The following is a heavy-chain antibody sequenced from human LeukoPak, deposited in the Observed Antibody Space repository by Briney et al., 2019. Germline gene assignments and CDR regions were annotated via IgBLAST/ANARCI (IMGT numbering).Heavy chain of an antibody. J-gene: IGHJ4*02. Sequence: SETLSLTCTVSGASISSYYWSWIRQPPGKGLEWIGYIFHSGSTNYNPSLKSRVTISVDTSKNQLSLKLSSVTAADTAVYYCVRESDWLFDHWGQGTLVSVSS. CDR1: GASISSYY. V-gene: IGHV4-59*01. CDR3: VRESDWLFDH. CDR2: IFHSGST. D-gene: IGHD3-9*01.